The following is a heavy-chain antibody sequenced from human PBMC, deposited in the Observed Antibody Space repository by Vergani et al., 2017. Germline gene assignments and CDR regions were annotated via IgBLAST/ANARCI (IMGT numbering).Heavy chain of an antibody. D-gene: IGHD3-22*01. J-gene: IGHJ3*02. CDR3: ARESQGYYYDKERAFDI. CDR1: GYTFTGYY. V-gene: IGHV1-2*04. Sequence: QVQLVQSGAEVKKPGASVKVSCKASGYTFTGYYMHWVRQAPGQGLEWMGWINPNSGGTNYAQKFQGWVTMTRDTSISTAYMELSRLRSDDTAVCYCARESQGYYYDKERAFDIWGQGTMVTVSS. CDR2: INPNSGGT.